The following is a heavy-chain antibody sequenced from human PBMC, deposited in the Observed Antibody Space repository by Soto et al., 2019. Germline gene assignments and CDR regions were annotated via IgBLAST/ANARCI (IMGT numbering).Heavy chain of an antibody. CDR2: INHSGST. D-gene: IGHD3-10*01. Sequence: SETLSLTCAVYGGSFSGYYWSWIRQPPGKGLEWIGEINHSGSTNHNPSLKSRVTISVDTSKNQFSLKLSSVTAADTAVYYCARGVSFRVRGVIRPYYGMDVWGQGTTVTVSS. V-gene: IGHV4-34*01. CDR3: ARGVSFRVRGVIRPYYGMDV. J-gene: IGHJ6*02. CDR1: GGSFSGYY.